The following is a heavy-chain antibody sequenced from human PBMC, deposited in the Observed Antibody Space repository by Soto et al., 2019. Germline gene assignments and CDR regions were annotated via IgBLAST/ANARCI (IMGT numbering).Heavy chain of an antibody. J-gene: IGHJ6*03. CDR3: VRDSGAQPVRRGFYYYYMDV. Sequence: EVQLVESGGGLVKPGGSLRLSCAASGVTFSSFSFNWVRQAPGKGLEWVSFILSSGGAIYYADSVKGSFTISRDNAKNSLYLQMNSLKDEDTAVYYCVRDSGAQPVRRGFYYYYMDVWGKGTTVTVSS. D-gene: IGHD6-6*01. CDR1: GVTFSSFS. V-gene: IGHV3-21*01. CDR2: ILSSGGAI.